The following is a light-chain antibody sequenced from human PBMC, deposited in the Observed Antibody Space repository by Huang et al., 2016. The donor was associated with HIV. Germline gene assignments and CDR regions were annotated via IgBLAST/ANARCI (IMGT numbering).Light chain of an antibody. CDR2: DTS. J-gene: IGKJ2*01. V-gene: IGKV3-11*01. CDR3: QQHSNWPL. Sequence: ELVLTQSPATLSLSPGQRATLSCRASQSVSSYLAWYQQNPGQAPRLIIDDTSKRATGVRASVSGSGSGTDFTLTINRLEPEDFAVYYCQQHSNWPLLGQGTKLEI. CDR1: QSVSSY.